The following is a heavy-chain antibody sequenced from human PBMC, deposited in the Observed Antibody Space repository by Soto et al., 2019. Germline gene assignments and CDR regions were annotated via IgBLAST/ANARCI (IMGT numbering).Heavy chain of an antibody. CDR2: TRNKANSYTT. D-gene: IGHD4-17*01. V-gene: IGHV3-72*01. CDR3: ARVGDTIGDYGPQYYFDY. Sequence: GGSLRLSCAASGFTFSDHYMDWVRQAPGKGLEWVGRTRNKANSYTTEYAASVKGRFTISRDDSKNSLYLQMNSLKTEDTAVYYCARVGDTIGDYGPQYYFDYWGQGTLVTVSS. CDR1: GFTFSDHY. J-gene: IGHJ4*02.